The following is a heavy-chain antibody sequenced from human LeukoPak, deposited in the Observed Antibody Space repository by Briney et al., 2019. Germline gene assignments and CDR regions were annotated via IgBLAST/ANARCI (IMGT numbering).Heavy chain of an antibody. J-gene: IGHJ6*03. D-gene: IGHD1-26*01. V-gene: IGHV3-23*01. Sequence: GESLRLSCAASGFTFSTYAMTWVRQAPGKGLEWVSGISDSGGSTYYADSVRGRFTISRDNSKNTLYLQMNNLRAEDTAVYYCAKSRVGGRRNYYFFYMDVWGKGTTVTVSS. CDR3: AKSRVGGRRNYYFFYMDV. CDR2: ISDSGGST. CDR1: GFTFSTYA.